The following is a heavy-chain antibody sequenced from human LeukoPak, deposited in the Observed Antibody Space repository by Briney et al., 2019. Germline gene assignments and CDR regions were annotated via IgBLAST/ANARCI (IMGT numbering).Heavy chain of an antibody. CDR1: GYTFTSYG. J-gene: IGHJ4*02. D-gene: IGHD2-15*01. Sequence: ASVKVSCKASGYTFTSYGISWVRQAPGQGLEWMGWINTNTGNPTYAQGFTERFVFSWDTSVTTAYLQINSLKPEDTAVYFCARDTYCTGGRCYSRVGYWGQGTVVTVSS. CDR3: ARDTYCTGGRCYSRVGY. CDR2: INTNTGNP. V-gene: IGHV7-4-1*02.